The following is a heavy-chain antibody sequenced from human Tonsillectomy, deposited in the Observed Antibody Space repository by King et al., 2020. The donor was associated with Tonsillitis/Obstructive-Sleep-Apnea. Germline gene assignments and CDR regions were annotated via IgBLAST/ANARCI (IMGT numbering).Heavy chain of an antibody. V-gene: IGHV3-33*01. Sequence: VQLVESGGGVVQPGRSLRLSCAASGFTFSSYGMHWVRQAPGKGLEWVAVIWYDGSNKYYADSVKGRFTIYRDNSKNTLYLQMNSLRAEDTAVYYCARAVTGYASEDYYYSVDVWGKGTTVTVSS. CDR1: GFTFSSYG. D-gene: IGHD3-9*01. CDR3: ARAVTGYASEDYYYSVDV. J-gene: IGHJ6*03. CDR2: IWYDGSNK.